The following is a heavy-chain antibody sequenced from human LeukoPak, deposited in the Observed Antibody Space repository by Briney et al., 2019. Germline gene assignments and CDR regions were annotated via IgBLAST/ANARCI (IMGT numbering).Heavy chain of an antibody. CDR3: ARKIPRVIDY. D-gene: IGHD2-2*02. V-gene: IGHV4-59*12. CDR2: IYNSGNT. Sequence: SETLSLTCTVSGHSISSYFWSWIRQPPGKGLEWIASIYNSGNTNYNPSLKSRVTISVDTSKNQFSLKLSSVTAADTAVYYCARKIPRVIDYWGQGTLVTVSS. CDR1: GHSISSYF. J-gene: IGHJ4*02.